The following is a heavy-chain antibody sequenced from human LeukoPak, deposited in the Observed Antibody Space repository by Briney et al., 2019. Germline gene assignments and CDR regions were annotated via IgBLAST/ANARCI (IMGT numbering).Heavy chain of an antibody. Sequence: TSETLSLTCTVSGGSISSYYWSWIRQPAGKGLEWIGRIYTSGSTNYNPSLKSRVTMSVDTSKNQFSLKLSSVTAADTAVYYCARVSSSWYQDWYFDLWGRGTLVTVSS. CDR3: ARVSSSWYQDWYFDL. D-gene: IGHD6-13*01. CDR1: GGSISSYY. J-gene: IGHJ2*01. CDR2: IYTSGST. V-gene: IGHV4-4*07.